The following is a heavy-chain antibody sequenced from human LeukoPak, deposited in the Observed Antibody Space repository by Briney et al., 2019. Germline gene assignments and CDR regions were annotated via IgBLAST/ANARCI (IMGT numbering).Heavy chain of an antibody. J-gene: IGHJ4*02. CDR2: ISSGGST. D-gene: IGHD3-22*01. CDR3: VYSSDYYYYFDC. V-gene: IGHV3-53*01. CDR1: GFTFSSYR. Sequence: GGSLRLSCAASGFTFSSYRMSWVRQAPGKGLEWVSVISSGGSTYYADSVKGRFIISRDNSKNMLYLQMNSLRAEDTAVYYCVYSSDYYYYFDCWGQGTLVTVSS.